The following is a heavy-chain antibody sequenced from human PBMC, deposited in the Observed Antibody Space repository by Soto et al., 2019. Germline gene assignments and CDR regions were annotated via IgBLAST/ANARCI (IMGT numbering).Heavy chain of an antibody. CDR1: GFTFSSYS. J-gene: IGHJ6*02. CDR3: ARSEGGQLARNYYYYGMDV. D-gene: IGHD6-13*01. Sequence: GGSLRLSCAASGFTFSSYSMNWVRQAPGKGLEWVSSISSSSSYIYYADSVKGRFTISRTNAKNSLYLQMNSLRAEDTAVYYCARSEGGQLARNYYYYGMDVWGQGTTVTVSS. V-gene: IGHV3-21*01. CDR2: ISSSSSYI.